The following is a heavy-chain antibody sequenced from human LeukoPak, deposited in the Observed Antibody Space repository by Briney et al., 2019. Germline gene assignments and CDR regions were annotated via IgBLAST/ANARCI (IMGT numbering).Heavy chain of an antibody. CDR2: MNPNSGDT. J-gene: IGHJ3*02. Sequence: GASVKVSCKASGYAFTRYDVHWVRQGIGQGLEWMGWMNPNSGDTGYTEKFQDRVTMTRDTSRRVAYMQLSSLRSDDTAVYYCAISSAWYHDGFDIWGEGTMVCVSS. V-gene: IGHV1-8*01. D-gene: IGHD6-19*01. CDR3: AISSAWYHDGFDI. CDR1: GYAFTRYD.